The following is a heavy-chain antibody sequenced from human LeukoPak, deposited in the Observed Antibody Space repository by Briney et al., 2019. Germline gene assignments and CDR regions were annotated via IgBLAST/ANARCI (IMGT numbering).Heavy chain of an antibody. J-gene: IGHJ6*03. D-gene: IGHD2-15*01. Sequence: PGGSLRLSCVGSGFTFSYYGMHWVRQAPGKELEWVAFVRYDETAKYYADSVKDRFTISRDNSRNTLYLQMNSLRPEDTAVYYCAKDGLYDCSGGSCSYYYYMDVWGKGTTVTVSS. CDR3: AKDGLYDCSGGSCSYYYYMDV. CDR1: GFTFSYYG. V-gene: IGHV3-30*02. CDR2: VRYDETAK.